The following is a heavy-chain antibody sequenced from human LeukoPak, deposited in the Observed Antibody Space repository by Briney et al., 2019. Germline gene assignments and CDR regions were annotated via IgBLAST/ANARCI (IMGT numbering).Heavy chain of an antibody. CDR2: ISAYNGNT. CDR3: ARGGGPVYCSSTSCHNANWFDP. Sequence: ASVKVSCKASGYTFTSYGISWVRQAPGQGLEWMGWISAYNGNTNYAQKLQGRVTMTTDTSTSTAYMELRSLRSDDTAVYYCARGGGPVYCSSTSCHNANWFDPWGQGTLVTVSS. J-gene: IGHJ5*02. D-gene: IGHD2-2*02. V-gene: IGHV1-18*01. CDR1: GYTFTSYG.